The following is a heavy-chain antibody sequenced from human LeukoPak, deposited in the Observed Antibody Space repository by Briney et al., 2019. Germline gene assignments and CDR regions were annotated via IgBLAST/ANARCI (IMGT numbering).Heavy chain of an antibody. CDR1: GYTFASYD. CDR3: ARGPRGYDILTGYYLGIDYYMDV. D-gene: IGHD3-9*01. V-gene: IGHV1-8*01. J-gene: IGHJ6*03. Sequence: GASVKVSCKASGYTFASYDINWVRQATGQGLEWMGWMNPNSGNTGYAQKFQGRVTMTRNTSISTAYMELSSLRSEDTAVYYCARGPRGYDILTGYYLGIDYYMDVWGKGTTVTISS. CDR2: MNPNSGNT.